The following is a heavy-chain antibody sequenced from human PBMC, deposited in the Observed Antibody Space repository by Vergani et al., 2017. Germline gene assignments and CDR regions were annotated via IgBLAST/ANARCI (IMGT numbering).Heavy chain of an antibody. CDR3: ANLFIAVAGSSTDY. V-gene: IGHV3-23*04. CDR1: GFTFSSYA. J-gene: IGHJ4*02. Sequence: VQLVESGGGVVQPGRSLRLSCAASGFTFSSYAMSWVRQAPGKGLEWVSAISGSGGSTYYADSVKGRFTISRDNSKNTLYLQMNSLRAEDTAVYYCANLFIAVAGSSTDYWGQGTLVTVSS. CDR2: ISGSGGST. D-gene: IGHD6-19*01.